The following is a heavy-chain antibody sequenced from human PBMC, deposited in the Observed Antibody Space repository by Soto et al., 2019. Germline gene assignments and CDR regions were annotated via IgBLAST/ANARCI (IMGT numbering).Heavy chain of an antibody. CDR3: ARDFGASYYGDYHAFDI. D-gene: IGHD4-17*01. CDR2: IYYSGST. V-gene: IGHV4-59*01. J-gene: IGHJ3*02. CDR1: GASISSYY. Sequence: SETLSLTCTASGASISSYYWSWIWQPPGKGLEWIGYIYYSGSTNYNPSLKSRVTISVDTSKNQFSLKLSSVTAADTAVYYCARDFGASYYGDYHAFDIWGQGTMVTVSS.